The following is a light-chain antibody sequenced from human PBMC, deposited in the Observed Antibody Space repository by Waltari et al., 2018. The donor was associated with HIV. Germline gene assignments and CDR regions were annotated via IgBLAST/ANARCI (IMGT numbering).Light chain of an antibody. J-gene: IGLJ3*02. CDR2: RTS. CDR1: TGAVPSGYY. V-gene: IGLV7-43*01. CDR3: LLYYGGAWV. Sequence: QTVVTQEPSLTVSPGGTVTLTCASSTGAVPSGYYPNWFQQNPGQAPRPLIYRTSNKHSSTPARFSGSLLGGKAALTLSGVQPEDEAEYYCLLYYGGAWVFGGGTKLTVL.